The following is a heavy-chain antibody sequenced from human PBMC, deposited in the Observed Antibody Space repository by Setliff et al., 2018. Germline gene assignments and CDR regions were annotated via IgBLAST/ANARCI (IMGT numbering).Heavy chain of an antibody. D-gene: IGHD2-21*01. J-gene: IGHJ3*02. V-gene: IGHV4-31*03. CDR2: IYYSGST. CDR1: GGSISSSGYY. Sequence: PSETLSLTCTVSGGSISSSGYYWGWIRQPPGKGLEWIGYIYYSGSTYYNPSLKSRVTISVDTSKNQFSLKLSSVTAADTAVYYCARVALVVVIRNAFDTWGQGTMVTVSS. CDR3: ARVALVVVIRNAFDT.